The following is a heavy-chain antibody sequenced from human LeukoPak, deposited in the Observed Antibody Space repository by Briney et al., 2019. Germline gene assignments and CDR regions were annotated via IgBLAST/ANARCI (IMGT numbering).Heavy chain of an antibody. V-gene: IGHV4-59*01. CDR3: ARSGYSGYDYYYGMDV. CDR2: IYYSGST. Sequence: PSETLSLTCTVSGGSISSYYWSWIRQPPGKGLEWIGYIYYSGSTNYNPSLKSRVTISVDTSKNQFSLKLSSVTAADTAVYYCARSGYSGYDYYYGMDVWGQGTTVTVSS. J-gene: IGHJ6*02. D-gene: IGHD5-12*01. CDR1: GGSISSYY.